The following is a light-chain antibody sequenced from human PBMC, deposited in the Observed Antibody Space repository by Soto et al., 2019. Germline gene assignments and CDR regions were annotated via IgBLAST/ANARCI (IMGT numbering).Light chain of an antibody. CDR1: QSVSSN. V-gene: IGKV3-15*01. J-gene: IGKJ2*01. Sequence: EIVMTQSPATLSVSPGERATLSCRASQSVSSNLAWYQQKPGQAPRLLIYGASTRATGIPARFSGSGSGTEFTLTFSSLQSEDFSVYYCQQYNDLPPIYTFCQGTKLEIK. CDR2: GAS. CDR3: QQYNDLPPIYT.